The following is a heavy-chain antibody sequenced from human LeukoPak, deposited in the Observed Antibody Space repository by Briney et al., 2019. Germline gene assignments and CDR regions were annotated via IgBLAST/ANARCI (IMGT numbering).Heavy chain of an antibody. CDR2: IIPIFSTA. CDR3: ARDRGIAARPDYYMDV. J-gene: IGHJ6*03. V-gene: IGHV1-69*01. CDR1: GGTFSSYA. D-gene: IGHD6-6*01. Sequence: SVKVSCKASGGTFSSYAISWVRQAPGQGLEWMGGIIPIFSTAKYAQKFQGRVTITADESTSTAYMELSSLRSEDTAVYYCARDRGIAARPDYYMDVWGKGTTVTVSS.